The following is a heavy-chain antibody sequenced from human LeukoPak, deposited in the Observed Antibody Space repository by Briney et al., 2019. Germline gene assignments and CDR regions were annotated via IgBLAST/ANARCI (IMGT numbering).Heavy chain of an antibody. Sequence: GGSLRLSCAASGFTFSTYWMHWVRQAPGKGLVWVSRINSDGSSTSYADSVKGRFTISRDNSKNTLYLLMNSLRAEDTAVYYCAKEGRDYYFDYWGQGTLVTVSS. CDR2: INSDGSST. J-gene: IGHJ4*02. V-gene: IGHV3-74*01. CDR1: GFTFSTYW. CDR3: AKEGRDYYFDY.